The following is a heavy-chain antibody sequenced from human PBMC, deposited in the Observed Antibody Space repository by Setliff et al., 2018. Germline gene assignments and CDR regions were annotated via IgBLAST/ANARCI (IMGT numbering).Heavy chain of an antibody. V-gene: IGHV1-18*01. CDR3: ARLGFGEIYYYGMDV. CDR2: ISAYNGNT. D-gene: IGHD3-10*01. CDR1: GYTFTSYG. Sequence: ASVKVSCKASGYTFTSYGISWVRQAPGQGLEWMGWISAYNGNTNYAQHFQGRVTLTTDTSTSTGYMEMRSLRSDDTAVYYCARLGFGEIYYYGMDVWGQGTTVTVSS. J-gene: IGHJ6*02.